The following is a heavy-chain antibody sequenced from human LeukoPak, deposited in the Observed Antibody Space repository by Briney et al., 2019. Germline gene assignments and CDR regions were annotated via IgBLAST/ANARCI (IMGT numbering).Heavy chain of an antibody. V-gene: IGHV1-69*01. CDR2: IIPIFGTA. CDR3: ARYGKDWNDEGDY. Sequence: ASVKVSCKASGGTFSSYAISWVRQAPGQGLEWMGGIIPIFGTANYAQKFQGRVTITADESTSTAYMELSSLRFEDTAVYYCARYGKDWNDEGDYWGQGTLVTVSS. D-gene: IGHD1-1*01. J-gene: IGHJ4*02. CDR1: GGTFSSYA.